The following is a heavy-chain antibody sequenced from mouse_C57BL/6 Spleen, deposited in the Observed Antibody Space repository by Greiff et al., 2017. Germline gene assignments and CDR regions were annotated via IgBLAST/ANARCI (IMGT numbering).Heavy chain of an antibody. CDR2: IHPSDSDT. CDR1: GYTFTSYW. V-gene: IGHV1-74*01. J-gene: IGHJ3*01. D-gene: IGHD2-4*01. CDR3: AILRTICYDYDEFAY. Sequence: VQLQQPGAELVKPGASVKVSCKASGYTFTSYWLHWVKQRPGQGLEWIGRIHPSDSDTNYNQEFKGKATLTVDKSSSTAYMQLSSLTSEESAVYYGAILRTICYDYDEFAYWGQGTLVTVSA.